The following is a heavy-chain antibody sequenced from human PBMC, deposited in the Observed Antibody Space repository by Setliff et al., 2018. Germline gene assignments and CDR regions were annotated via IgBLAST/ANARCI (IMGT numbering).Heavy chain of an antibody. J-gene: IGHJ3*02. V-gene: IGHV1-18*01. Sequence: ASVKVSCKASGCTFISYGISWVRQAPGQGLEWMGWISAYNGNTNYAQKLQGRVTMTTDTSTSTAYMELRSLRSDDTAVYYCARVLFHCSSTSCYLDAFDIWGQGTMVTVSS. CDR1: GCTFISYG. CDR2: ISAYNGNT. CDR3: ARVLFHCSSTSCYLDAFDI. D-gene: IGHD2-2*01.